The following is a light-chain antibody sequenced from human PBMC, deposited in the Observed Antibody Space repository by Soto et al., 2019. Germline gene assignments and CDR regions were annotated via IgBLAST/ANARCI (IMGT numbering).Light chain of an antibody. CDR2: GAS. CDR3: QQYNNWPPWT. J-gene: IGKJ1*01. V-gene: IGKV3-15*01. CDR1: QNIGYSY. Sequence: ILFTQTKDIMSLSPGERATLSCRASQNIGYSYLAWYQQKPGQAPRLLIYGASTRATGIPARFSGSGSGTEFTLTISSLQSADVAVYYCQQYNNWPPWTFGQGTKVDIK.